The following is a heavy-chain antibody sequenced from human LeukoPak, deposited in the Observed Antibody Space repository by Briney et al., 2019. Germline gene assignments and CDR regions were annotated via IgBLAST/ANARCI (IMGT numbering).Heavy chain of an antibody. D-gene: IGHD2-2*01. Sequence: SETLSLTCTVSGGSISSSSYYWSWIRQPPGKGLEWIGEINHSGSTNYNPSLKSRVTISVDTSKNQFSLKLSSVTAADTAVYYCARVGRPGYCSSTSCSNWFDPWGQGTLVTVSS. V-gene: IGHV4-39*07. CDR1: GGSISSSSYY. CDR2: INHSGST. J-gene: IGHJ5*02. CDR3: ARVGRPGYCSSTSCSNWFDP.